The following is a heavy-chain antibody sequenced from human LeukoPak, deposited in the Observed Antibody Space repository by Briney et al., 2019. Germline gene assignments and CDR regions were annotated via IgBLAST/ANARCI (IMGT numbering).Heavy chain of an antibody. CDR2: IYYSGST. CDR1: GGSISSSSYY. D-gene: IGHD3-22*01. Sequence: SETLSLTCTVSGGSISSSSYYWGWIRQPPGKGLEWIGYIYYSGSTNYNPSLKSRVTISVDTSKNQFSLKLSSVTAADTAVYYCARGYSAFDYWGQGTLVTVSS. V-gene: IGHV4-61*05. J-gene: IGHJ4*02. CDR3: ARGYSAFDY.